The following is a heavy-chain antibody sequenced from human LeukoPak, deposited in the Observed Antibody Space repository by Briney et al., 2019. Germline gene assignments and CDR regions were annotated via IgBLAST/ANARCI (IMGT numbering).Heavy chain of an antibody. CDR3: ARAPTRVTTFDY. Sequence: GGSLRLSCAVSGFTVSSNYMSWVRQAPGKGLEWVSALYSGGGTYYADPVKGRFTISGDNSKNTVYLQMNSLRVEDTAVYYCARAPTRVTTFDYWGQGTLVTVSS. D-gene: IGHD4-17*01. V-gene: IGHV3-53*01. CDR2: LYSGGGT. J-gene: IGHJ4*02. CDR1: GFTVSSNY.